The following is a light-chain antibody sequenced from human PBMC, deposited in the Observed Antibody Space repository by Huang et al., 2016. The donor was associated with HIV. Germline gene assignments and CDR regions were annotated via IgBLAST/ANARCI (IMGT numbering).Light chain of an antibody. V-gene: IGKV3-11*01. J-gene: IGKJ4*01. Sequence: EIVLTQSPATLSLSPGERATLSCRASQSVSSYLAWYQQKPGQAPRLLSYDASTRATGIPARFSGSGSGTDFTRTISRLEPEDFAVYYCQQRSNWPLTFGGGTKVEIK. CDR1: QSVSSY. CDR3: QQRSNWPLT. CDR2: DAS.